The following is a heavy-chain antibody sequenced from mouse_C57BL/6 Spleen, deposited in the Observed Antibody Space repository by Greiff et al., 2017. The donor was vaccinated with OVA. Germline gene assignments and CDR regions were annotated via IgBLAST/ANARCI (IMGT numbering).Heavy chain of an antibody. CDR2: ISYDGSN. CDR1: GYSITSGYY. V-gene: IGHV3-6*01. Sequence: EVKLQESGPGLVKPSQSLSLTCSVTGYSITSGYYWNWIRQFPGNKLEWMGYISYDGSNNYNPSLKNRISITRDTSKNQFFLKLNSVTTEDTATYYCAREERVWYFDVWGTGTTVTVSS. CDR3: AREERVWYFDV. J-gene: IGHJ1*03.